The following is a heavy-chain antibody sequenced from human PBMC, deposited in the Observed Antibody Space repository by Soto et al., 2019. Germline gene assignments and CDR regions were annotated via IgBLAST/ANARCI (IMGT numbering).Heavy chain of an antibody. Sequence: SETLSLTCAVSSGSISSSNWWSWVRQPPGKGLEWIGEIYHSGSTNYNPSLKSRVTISVDKSKNQFSLKLSSVTAADTAVYYCARAPRVAARRNHYFDYWGQGTLVTVSS. CDR2: IYHSGST. V-gene: IGHV4-4*02. CDR1: SGSISSSNW. D-gene: IGHD6-6*01. CDR3: ARAPRVAARRNHYFDY. J-gene: IGHJ4*02.